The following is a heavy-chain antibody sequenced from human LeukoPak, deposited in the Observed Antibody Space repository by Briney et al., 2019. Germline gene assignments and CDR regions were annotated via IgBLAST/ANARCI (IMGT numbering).Heavy chain of an antibody. D-gene: IGHD3-10*01. V-gene: IGHV3-23*01. CDR2: ISHTSEYT. J-gene: IGHJ4*02. CDR3: AKGSSAGRPYYFDY. CDR1: GFTFSSYG. Sequence: GGSLRLSCAASGFTFSSYGMSWVRQAPGKGLEWVSAISHTSEYTYHADSVKGRFTISRDNSKNTLYLQMNSLRAEDTAMYYCAKGSSAGRPYYFDYWGQGTLVTVSS.